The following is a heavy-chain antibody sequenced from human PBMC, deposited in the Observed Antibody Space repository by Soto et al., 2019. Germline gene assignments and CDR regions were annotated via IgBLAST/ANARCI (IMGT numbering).Heavy chain of an antibody. CDR1: GGSISSGGYY. J-gene: IGHJ4*02. D-gene: IGHD4-17*01. CDR3: ARVGSHDYGVQFDY. V-gene: IGHV4-31*03. Sequence: SETLSLTCTVSGGSISSGGYYWSWIRQHPGKGLEWIGYIYYSGSTYYNPSLKSRVTISVDTSKNQFSLKLSSVTAADTAVYYCARVGSHDYGVQFDYWGQGTLVTVST. CDR2: IYYSGST.